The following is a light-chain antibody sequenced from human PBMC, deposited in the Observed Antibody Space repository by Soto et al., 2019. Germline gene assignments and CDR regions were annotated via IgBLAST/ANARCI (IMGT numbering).Light chain of an antibody. V-gene: IGLV2-14*01. Sequence: QSALTQPASVSGSPGQSIAISCTGSSNDVGGYKYVSWYQYHPGRGPRLMIYDVDNRPSGVSDRFSGSKSGNTASLTISGLQAEDEADYYCTSYTGSGTWVFGGGTKLTVL. CDR1: SNDVGGYKY. CDR2: DVD. CDR3: TSYTGSGTWV. J-gene: IGLJ3*02.